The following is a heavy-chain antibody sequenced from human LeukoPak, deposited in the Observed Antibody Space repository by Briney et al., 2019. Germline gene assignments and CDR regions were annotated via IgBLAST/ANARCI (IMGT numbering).Heavy chain of an antibody. D-gene: IGHD6-19*01. CDR2: INSDGSST. J-gene: IGHJ4*02. CDR3: ARGSVAGTGYFDY. CDR1: GFTFSSYW. Sequence: GGSLRLSCAASGFTFSSYWMHWVRQAPGKGLVWVSRINSDGSSTSYADSVKGRFTISRDNAKNTLYLQMSSMRAEDTAVYYCARGSVAGTGYFDYWGQGTLVTVSS. V-gene: IGHV3-74*01.